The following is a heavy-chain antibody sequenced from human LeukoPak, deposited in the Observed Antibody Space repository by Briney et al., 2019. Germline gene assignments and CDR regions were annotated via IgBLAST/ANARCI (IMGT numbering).Heavy chain of an antibody. V-gene: IGHV2-5*01. J-gene: IGHJ4*02. CDR2: IYWNDDE. Sequence: SGPTLVNPTQTLTLTCTFSGFSLIASGVAVGWIRQPPGKALEWLAIIYWNDDEYYSPSLKSRLTITKDTSKNQVVLTMTNMDPVDTATYYCARIRGSRYYFDYWGQGTLVTVSS. CDR1: GFSLIASGVA. D-gene: IGHD6-13*01. CDR3: ARIRGSRYYFDY.